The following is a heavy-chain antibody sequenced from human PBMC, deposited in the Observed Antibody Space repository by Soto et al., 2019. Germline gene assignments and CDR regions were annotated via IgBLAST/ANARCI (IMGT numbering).Heavy chain of an antibody. CDR2: ISGSGGST. J-gene: IGHJ6*02. D-gene: IGHD6-19*01. CDR1: GFTFSSYA. Sequence: GGSLRLSCAASGFTFSSYAMSWVRQAPGKGLEWVSAISGSGGSTYYADSVKGRFTISRDNSKNTLYLQMNSLRAEDTAVYYCAKQGSAGPGYSSGWYRWNYYYGMDVWGQGTTVTVSS. V-gene: IGHV3-23*01. CDR3: AKQGSAGPGYSSGWYRWNYYYGMDV.